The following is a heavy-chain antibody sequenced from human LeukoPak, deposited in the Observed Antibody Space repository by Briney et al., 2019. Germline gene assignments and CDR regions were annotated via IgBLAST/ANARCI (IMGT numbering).Heavy chain of an antibody. V-gene: IGHV5-51*01. CDR1: GYSFTSYW. J-gene: IGHJ5*02. Sequence: GASLKISCKASGYSFTSYWIGWVRQMPGKVLEWMGIIYLDDFDVRYSPSFQGQVTISADKSITTAYLQWSSLKASDTAIYYCARHGKLSSSRNWFDPWGQGTLVTVSS. CDR3: ARHGKLSSSRNWFDP. CDR2: IYLDDFDV. D-gene: IGHD1-26*01.